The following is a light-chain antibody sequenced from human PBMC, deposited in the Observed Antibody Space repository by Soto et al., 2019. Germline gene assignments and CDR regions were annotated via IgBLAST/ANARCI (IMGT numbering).Light chain of an antibody. Sequence: EIVVTQSPATLSVSPGERVTLSCRASQSVRSNLAWYQQKAGQAPRILINGASTRATGIPARSSGSGSGTDCTLTISSLESEDFAVYYCQQYNDWPTTFRQGSRLVSK. V-gene: IGKV3-15*01. CDR1: QSVRSN. J-gene: IGKJ5*01. CDR3: QQYNDWPTT. CDR2: GAS.